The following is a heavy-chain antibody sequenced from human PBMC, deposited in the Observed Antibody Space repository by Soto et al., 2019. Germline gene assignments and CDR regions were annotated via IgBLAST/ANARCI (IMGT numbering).Heavy chain of an antibody. Sequence: SETLSLTCIVSGGSISRSSYYWGWIRQPPRNGLEWIGSIYYRGGTYYNQSLKSRVTISVDTSKNQFALKLSSVTAADTAVYYCARHSVFEVVITFPSYNWLDPRRKGRLVTVAS. CDR1: GGSISRSSYY. CDR2: IYYRGGT. J-gene: IGHJ5*02. D-gene: IGHD3-22*01. V-gene: IGHV4-39*01. CDR3: ARHSVFEVVITFPSYNWLDP.